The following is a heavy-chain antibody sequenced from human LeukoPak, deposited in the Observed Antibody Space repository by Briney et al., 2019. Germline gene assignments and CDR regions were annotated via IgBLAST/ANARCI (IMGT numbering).Heavy chain of an antibody. V-gene: IGHV4-61*02. CDR3: ARVITINFDY. D-gene: IGHD3-3*01. CDR1: GGSISSGSYY. CDR2: IYTSGST. Sequence: PSQTLSLTCTVSGGSISSGSYYWSWIRQPAGKGLEWIGRIYTSGSTNYNPSLKSRVTISVDTSKNQFSLKLSSVTAADTAVYYCARVITINFDYWGQGTLVTVSS. J-gene: IGHJ4*02.